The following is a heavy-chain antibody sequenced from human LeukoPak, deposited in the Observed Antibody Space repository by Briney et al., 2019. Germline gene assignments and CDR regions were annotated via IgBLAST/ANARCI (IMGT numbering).Heavy chain of an antibody. V-gene: IGHV1-2*02. J-gene: IGHJ4*02. CDR1: GYTFTEYY. D-gene: IGHD4-11*01. CDR2: INPNSGGT. CDR3: ATPGGLDSNYIFDY. Sequence: ASVKVSCKASGYTFTEYYMNWVRQAPGQGLEWMGWINPNSGGTNYAQKFQGRVTMTRDTSISTAYMELSRLRSDDTAVYYCATPGGLDSNYIFDYWGQGTLVTVSS.